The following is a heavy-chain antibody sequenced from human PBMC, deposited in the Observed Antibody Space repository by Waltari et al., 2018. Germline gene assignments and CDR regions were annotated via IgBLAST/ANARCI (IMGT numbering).Heavy chain of an antibody. D-gene: IGHD1-26*01. V-gene: IGHV4-4*02. CDR3: ARDRGIGLYLDS. J-gene: IGHJ4*02. CDR1: GDSMSSTDV. Sequence: QLQLQESGPGLVKPSGTLSLTCGVSGDSMSSTDVWNWVRQPPGKGLEWIGQVRRSGRTNYNPSFASRVTVAMDTYNNHFSLRLTSATAADTAVYFCARDRGIGLYLDSWGPGILVTVSP. CDR2: VRRSGRT.